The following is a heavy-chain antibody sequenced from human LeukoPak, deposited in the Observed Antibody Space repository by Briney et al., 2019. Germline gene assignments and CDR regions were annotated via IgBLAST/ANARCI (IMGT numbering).Heavy chain of an antibody. CDR2: ISGSGGST. CDR3: ARDPFMTTGWGIDY. D-gene: IGHD4-17*01. J-gene: IGHJ4*02. Sequence: GGSLRLSCAASGFTFSSYAMSWVRQAPGKGLEWVSAISGSGGSTYYADSVKGRFTISRDNARNSLYPQMNSLRAEDTAVYYCARDPFMTTGWGIDYWGQGTLVTVSS. CDR1: GFTFSSYA. V-gene: IGHV3-23*01.